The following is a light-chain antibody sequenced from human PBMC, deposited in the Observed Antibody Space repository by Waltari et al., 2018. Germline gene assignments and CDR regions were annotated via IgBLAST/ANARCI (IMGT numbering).Light chain of an antibody. CDR1: QGVSSVF. Sequence: EIVLTQSPGTLSLSPGARATLSCRASQGVSSVFVAWYQQKPGQDPRLLIYLTSNRATVIPDRVSGSGSGTDFTLTISRLEPEDFAMYYCHQYGASPLTFGGGTKVEIK. CDR2: LTS. V-gene: IGKV3-20*01. J-gene: IGKJ4*01. CDR3: HQYGASPLT.